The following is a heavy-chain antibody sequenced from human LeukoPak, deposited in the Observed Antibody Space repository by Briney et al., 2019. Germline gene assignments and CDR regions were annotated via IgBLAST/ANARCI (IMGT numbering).Heavy chain of an antibody. Sequence: PGRSLRLSCAASGFTFSSYAMHWVRQAPGKGLEWVTVISYDGINKYYADSVKGRFTISRDNSKNTLSLHMNSLRAEDTAVYYCARDETRYYGSGSSPPAYYYYYGMDVWGQGTTVTVSS. D-gene: IGHD3-10*01. CDR3: ARDETRYYGSGSSPPAYYYYYGMDV. CDR1: GFTFSSYA. CDR2: ISYDGINK. J-gene: IGHJ6*02. V-gene: IGHV3-30-3*01.